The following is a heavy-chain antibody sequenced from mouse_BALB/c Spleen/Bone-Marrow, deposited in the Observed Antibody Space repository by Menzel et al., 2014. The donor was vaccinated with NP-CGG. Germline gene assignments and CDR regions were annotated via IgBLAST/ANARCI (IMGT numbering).Heavy chain of an antibody. J-gene: IGHJ4*01. D-gene: IGHD1-2*01. CDR3: ARVTTATGGMDY. Sequence: VKLVESGPGLVAPSQSLSITCTVSGFSLTSYGVHWVRQPPGKGLEWLGVIWAGGSTNYNSALVSRLSISKDNSKSQVFLKMNSLQTDDTAMYYCARVTTATGGMDYWGQGTSVAVSS. CDR1: GFSLTSYG. V-gene: IGHV2-9*02. CDR2: IWAGGST.